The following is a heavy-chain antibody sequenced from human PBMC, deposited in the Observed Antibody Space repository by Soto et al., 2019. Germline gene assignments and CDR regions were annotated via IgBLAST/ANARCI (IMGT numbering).Heavy chain of an antibody. CDR2: IYYSGST. CDR1: GDSMSSYY. CDR3: ARAKSNYQTFDH. D-gene: IGHD4-4*01. V-gene: IGHV4-59*01. Sequence: PXGTLSLTCTVSGDSMSSYYWSWIRQPPGKGLEWIGYIYYSGSTTYNPSLRSRVTMSVDTSKNQFSLRLSSVTAADTAVYYCARAKSNYQTFDHRGQGSQVTVSS. J-gene: IGHJ4*02.